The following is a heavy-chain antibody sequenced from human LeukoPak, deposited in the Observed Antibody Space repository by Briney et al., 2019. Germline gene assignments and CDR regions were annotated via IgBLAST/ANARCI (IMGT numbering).Heavy chain of an antibody. CDR3: ARDKGYCSSTSCLVLDY. CDR1: EYTFTGYY. V-gene: IGHV1-2*02. J-gene: IGHJ4*02. CDR2: INPNSGGT. D-gene: IGHD2-2*01. Sequence: ASVKVSCKASEYTFTGYYMHWVRQAPGQGLEWMGWINPNSGGTNCAQKFQGRVTMTRDTSISTAYMELSRLRSDDTAVYYCARDKGYCSSTSCLVLDYWGQGTLVTVSS.